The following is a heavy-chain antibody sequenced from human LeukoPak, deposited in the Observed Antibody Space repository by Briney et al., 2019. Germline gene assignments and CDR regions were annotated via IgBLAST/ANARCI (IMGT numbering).Heavy chain of an antibody. Sequence: SETLSLTCAVYGGSFSGYYWSWIRQPPGKGLEWIGEINHSGSTNYNPSLKSRVTISVDTSKNQFSLKLSSVTAADTAVYYCTRGRLYYYGSGSYPRGFDYWGQGTLVTVSS. CDR1: GGSFSGYY. D-gene: IGHD3-10*01. J-gene: IGHJ4*02. CDR2: INHSGST. CDR3: TRGRLYYYGSGSYPRGFDY. V-gene: IGHV4-34*01.